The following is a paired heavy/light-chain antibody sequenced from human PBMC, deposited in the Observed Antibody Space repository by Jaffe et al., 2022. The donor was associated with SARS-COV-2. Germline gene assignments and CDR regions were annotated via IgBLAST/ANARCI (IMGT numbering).Light chain of an antibody. CDR2: DAS. J-gene: IGKJ2*01. Sequence: IVLTQSPGTLSLSPGDRATLSCRASQSLSSSYLAWYQQKPGQAPRLLIYDASSRATGIPDRFSGSGSGTDFTLTISRLEPEDFAVYYCQQYGRSPPLYTFGQGTKLEI. V-gene: IGKV3-20*01. CDR3: QQYGRSPPLYT. CDR1: QSLSSSY.
Heavy chain of an antibody. V-gene: IGHV3-7*01. D-gene: IGHD3-16*01. CDR1: GFIFSKYG. Sequence: EVQLVESGGGLVQPGGSLRLSCAASGFIFSKYGMTWIRQAPGKGLEWVASIKQDGSEKYYVDSVKGRVTISRDNAKNSLYLQMSSLRAEDTAIYYCTIRGWTHGTSINDLVMHYWGQGTLVTVSS. J-gene: IGHJ4*02. CDR3: TIRGWTHGTSINDLVMHY. CDR2: IKQDGSEK.